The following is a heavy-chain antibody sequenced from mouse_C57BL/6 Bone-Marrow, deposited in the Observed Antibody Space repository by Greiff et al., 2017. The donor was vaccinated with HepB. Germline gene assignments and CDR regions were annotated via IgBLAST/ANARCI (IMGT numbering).Heavy chain of an antibody. CDR3: ARPVPYDEWTWFAY. CDR2: ISNGGGST. D-gene: IGHD2-12*01. V-gene: IGHV5-12*01. CDR1: GFTFSDYY. J-gene: IGHJ3*01. Sequence: EVKLMESGGGLVQPGGSLKLSCAASGFTFSDYYMYWVRQTPEKRLEWVAYISNGGGSTYYPDTVKGRFTISRDNAKNTLYLQMSRLQSEDTAMYYCARPVPYDEWTWFAYWGQGTLVTVSA.